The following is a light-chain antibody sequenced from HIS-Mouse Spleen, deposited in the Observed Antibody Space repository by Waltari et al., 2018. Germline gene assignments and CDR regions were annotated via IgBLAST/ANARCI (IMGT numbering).Light chain of an antibody. CDR1: ALPKQY. Sequence: SYELTQPPSVSVSPGQTARITCSGDALPKQYAYWYQQKPGQAPALVIYKDSERPSGIPERFSGSSSGTTVTLTISGVQAEDEADYYCQSADSSGNHRVFGGGTKLTVL. CDR2: KDS. CDR3: QSADSSGNHRV. J-gene: IGLJ2*01. V-gene: IGLV3-25*03.